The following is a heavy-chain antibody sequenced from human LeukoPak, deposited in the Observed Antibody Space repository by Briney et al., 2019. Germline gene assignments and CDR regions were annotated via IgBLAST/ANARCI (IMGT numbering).Heavy chain of an antibody. V-gene: IGHV5-51*01. CDR3: ARLLRLHYYDCSGYYEP. D-gene: IGHD3-22*01. J-gene: IGHJ5*02. CDR2: IYPVDSDT. Sequence: GESLKISGKGSGYRFTSYWSAWSRQMPGKGLEWMGIIYPVDSDTRYSPSFEGQVTISADKSISAAYLQWSSLKASDTAMYYCARLLRLHYYDCSGYYEPWGQGTLVTVSS. CDR1: GYRFTSYW.